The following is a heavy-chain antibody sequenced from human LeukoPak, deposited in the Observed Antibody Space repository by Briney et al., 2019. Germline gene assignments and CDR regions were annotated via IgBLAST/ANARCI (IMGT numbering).Heavy chain of an antibody. D-gene: IGHD3-10*01. Sequence: SETLSLTCTVSGGSISSSSYYWGWIRQHPGKGLEWIGYIYYSGSTYYNPSLKSRVTISVDTSKNQFSLKLSSVTAADTAVYYCAKYYGSGRSFDYWGQGTLVTVSS. V-gene: IGHV4-31*03. CDR1: GGSISSSSYY. J-gene: IGHJ4*02. CDR2: IYYSGST. CDR3: AKYYGSGRSFDY.